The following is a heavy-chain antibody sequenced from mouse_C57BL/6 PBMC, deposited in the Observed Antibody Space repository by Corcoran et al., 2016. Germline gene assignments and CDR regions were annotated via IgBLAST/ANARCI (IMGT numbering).Heavy chain of an antibody. CDR3: TTWRLKGPAWFAY. J-gene: IGHJ3*01. Sequence: EVQLQQSGAELVRPGASVKLSCTASGFNIKDYYMHWVKQRPEQGLEWIGRIDPEDGDTEYAPKFQGKATMTADTSSNTAYLQLSSLTSEDTAVYYCTTWRLKGPAWFAYWGQGTLVTVSA. CDR1: GFNIKDYY. CDR2: IDPEDGDT. D-gene: IGHD2-4*01. V-gene: IGHV14-1*01.